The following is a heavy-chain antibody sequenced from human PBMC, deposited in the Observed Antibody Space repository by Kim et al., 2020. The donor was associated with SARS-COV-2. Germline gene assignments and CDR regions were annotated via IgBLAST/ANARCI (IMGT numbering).Heavy chain of an antibody. J-gene: IGHJ4*02. D-gene: IGHD4-17*01. V-gene: IGHV7-4-1*02. Sequence: ASVKVSCKVSGYTFTSYAMNWVRQAPGQGLEWMGWINTNTGNPTYAQGFTGRFVFSLDTSVSTAYLQISSLKADDTAAYYCARVDPDYGGNRVYWGQGTLVTVSS. CDR2: INTNTGNP. CDR1: GYTFTSYA. CDR3: ARVDPDYGGNRVY.